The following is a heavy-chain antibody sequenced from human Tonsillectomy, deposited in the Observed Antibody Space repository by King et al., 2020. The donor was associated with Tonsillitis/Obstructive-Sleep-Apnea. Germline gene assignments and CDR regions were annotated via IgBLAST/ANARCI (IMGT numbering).Heavy chain of an antibody. J-gene: IGHJ3*02. CDR3: ARGRSGGWYENAFDI. CDR1: GFTFSSYA. CDR2: ISNDGSNE. D-gene: IGHD6-19*01. V-gene: IGHV3-30*10. Sequence: QVQLVESGGGVVQPGRSLRLSCAASGFTFSSYAMHWVRQAPGKGLEWVARISNDGSNEYYTDSVKGRFTITRDNSKNTLYLQMSSLRAEDTAVFYCARGRSGGWYENAFDIWGQGTMVTVSS.